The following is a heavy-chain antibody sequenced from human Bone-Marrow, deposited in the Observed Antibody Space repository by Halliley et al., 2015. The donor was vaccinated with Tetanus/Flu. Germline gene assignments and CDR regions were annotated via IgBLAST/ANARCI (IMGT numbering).Heavy chain of an antibody. CDR3: ARDLYEWQTFNF. CDR1: GGSISPYY. V-gene: IGHV4-59*01. Sequence: TLSLTCTVSGGSISPYYWSWIRQSPGKGLEWIGYVNYNGSTNYNPSLKSRATMFVDTSRNQFSLKLYSVTAADTAIYYCARDLYEWQTFNFWGPGAMITVSS. J-gene: IGHJ3*01. CDR2: VNYNGST. D-gene: IGHD3-3*01.